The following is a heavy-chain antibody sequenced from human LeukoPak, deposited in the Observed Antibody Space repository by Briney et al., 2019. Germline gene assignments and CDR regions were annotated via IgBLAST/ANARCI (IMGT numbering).Heavy chain of an antibody. V-gene: IGHV3-30*02. CDR2: IRYDGSNK. D-gene: IGHD3/OR15-3a*01. CDR3: AREDYSYYYYGMDV. Sequence: PGGSLRLSCAASGFTFSSYGMHWVRQAPGKGLEWVAFIRYDGSNKYYADSVKGRFTISRDNSKNTLYLQMNSLRAEDTAVYYCAREDYSYYYYGMDVWGQGTTVTVSS. CDR1: GFTFSSYG. J-gene: IGHJ6*02.